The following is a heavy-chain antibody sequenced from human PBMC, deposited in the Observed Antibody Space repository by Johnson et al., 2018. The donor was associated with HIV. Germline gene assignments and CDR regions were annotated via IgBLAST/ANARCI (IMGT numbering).Heavy chain of an antibody. CDR1: GFTFSNAW. D-gene: IGHD3-10*01. CDR3: ARAPEVRGVDAFDV. Sequence: MQLVESGGGLVKPGGSLRLSCAASGFTFSNAWMSWVRQAPGKGLEWVGRIKSKTDGGTTDYAAPVKGRFTISRDNAKNSVYLQMNSLEAEDTAVYYCARAPEVRGVDAFDVWGQGTVVTVSS. J-gene: IGHJ3*01. V-gene: IGHV3-15*01. CDR2: IKSKTDGGTT.